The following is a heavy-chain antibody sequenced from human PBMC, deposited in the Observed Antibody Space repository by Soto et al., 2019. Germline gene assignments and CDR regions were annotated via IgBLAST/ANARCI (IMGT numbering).Heavy chain of an antibody. Sequence: PSETLSVTCAVSVGPISSGGYSWSWILHPPGTGLEWIGYIYHSWGTYYNPSLRSRVTISVDRSKNKFALKLSSVPAADTAVYPCASYYGGKIYFEYCGPRTVVTVSS. CDR2: IYHSWGT. D-gene: IGHD4-17*01. V-gene: IGHV4-30-2*01. J-gene: IGHJ4*02. CDR3: ASYYGGKIYFEY. CDR1: VGPISSGGYS.